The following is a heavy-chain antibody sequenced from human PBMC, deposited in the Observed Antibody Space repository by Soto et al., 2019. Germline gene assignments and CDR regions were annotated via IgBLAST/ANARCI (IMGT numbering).Heavy chain of an antibody. J-gene: IGHJ4*02. D-gene: IGHD6-19*01. V-gene: IGHV1-3*01. CDR2: INAGNGNT. Sequence: ASLKVSCKASGYTFTSCAMHWVRQAPGQRLEWMGWINAGNGNTKYSQKFQGRVTITRDTSASTAYMELSSLRSEDTAVYYCARARVAGNYFGFDYWGQGTLVTVSS. CDR3: ARARVAGNYFGFDY. CDR1: GYTFTSCA.